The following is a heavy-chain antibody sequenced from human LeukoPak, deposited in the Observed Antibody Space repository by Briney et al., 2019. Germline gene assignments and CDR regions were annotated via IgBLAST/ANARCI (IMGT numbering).Heavy chain of an antibody. J-gene: IGHJ4*02. CDR2: INPNSGGT. CDR3: ARVPERYXXXXXXKNYYFDY. V-gene: IGHV1-2*02. Sequence: ASVKVSCKASGYTFTGYYMHWVRQAPGQGLEWMGWINPNSGGTNYAQKFQGRVTMTRDTSISTAYVELSRLRSDDTAVYYCARVPERYXXXXXXKNYYFDYWGQGTLVT. D-gene: IGHD3-3*01. CDR1: GYTFTGYY.